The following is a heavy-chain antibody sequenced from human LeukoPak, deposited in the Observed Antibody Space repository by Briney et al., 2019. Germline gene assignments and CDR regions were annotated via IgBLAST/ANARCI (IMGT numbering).Heavy chain of an antibody. V-gene: IGHV5-51*01. CDR3: ARSIVGANGRADY. J-gene: IGHJ4*02. CDR2: IYLGGSDT. CDR1: GYSFTSYW. D-gene: IGHD1-26*01. Sequence: GEPLKISCKGSGYSFTSYWIAWVRQMPGKGLEWMGIIYLGGSDTRYSPSFQGQVTISADKSISTAYLQWSSLKASDTAMYYCARSIVGANGRADYWGQGTLVTVSS.